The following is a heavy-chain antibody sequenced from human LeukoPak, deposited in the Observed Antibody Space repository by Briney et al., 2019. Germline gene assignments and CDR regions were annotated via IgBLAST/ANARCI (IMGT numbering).Heavy chain of an antibody. CDR3: ARGSFPSDDILTGPFDN. D-gene: IGHD3-9*01. Sequence: ALVKVSCKASGYTFTSYGISWVRQAPGQGLEWMGWISSYNGNTNYAQKLQGRATMTTDTSTSTAYMELRSLRSDDTAVYYCARGSFPSDDILTGPFDNWGQGTLVTVSS. CDR1: GYTFTSYG. V-gene: IGHV1-18*01. J-gene: IGHJ4*02. CDR2: ISSYNGNT.